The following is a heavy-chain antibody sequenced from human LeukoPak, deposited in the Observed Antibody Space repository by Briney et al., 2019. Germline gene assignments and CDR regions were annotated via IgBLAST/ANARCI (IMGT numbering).Heavy chain of an antibody. CDR2: INPSGGST. D-gene: IGHD3-10*01. CDR3: ARPSAGDMVRGVIEYYYYYGMDV. Sequence: ASVKVSCKASGYTFTSYYMHWVRQAPGQGLEWMGIINPSGGSTSHAQKFQGRVTMTRDTSTSTVYMELSSLRSEDTAVYYCARPSAGDMVRGVIEYYYYYGMDVWGQGTTVTVSS. CDR1: GYTFTSYY. J-gene: IGHJ6*02. V-gene: IGHV1-46*01.